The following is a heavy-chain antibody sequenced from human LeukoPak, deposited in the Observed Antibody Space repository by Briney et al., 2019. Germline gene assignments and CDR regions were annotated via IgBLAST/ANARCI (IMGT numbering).Heavy chain of an antibody. D-gene: IGHD3-9*01. J-gene: IGHJ6*03. V-gene: IGHV1-69*05. Sequence: SVKVSCKASGGTFSSYAISWVRQAPGQGLEWMGGIIPIFGTANYAQKFQGRVTMTRDMSTSTVYMELSSLRSEDTAVYYCARGPLRYFDWLLSSYYYYYMDVWGKGTTVTVSS. CDR3: ARGPLRYFDWLLSSYYYYYMDV. CDR1: GGTFSSYA. CDR2: IIPIFGTA.